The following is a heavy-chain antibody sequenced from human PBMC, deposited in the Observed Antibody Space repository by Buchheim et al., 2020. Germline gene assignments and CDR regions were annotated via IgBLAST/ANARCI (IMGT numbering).Heavy chain of an antibody. D-gene: IGHD3-22*01. CDR2: IKSNTDGGTT. Sequence: EVQLVESGGGLVKPGGSLRLSCAASGFTFSNALMSWVRQAPGKGLEWVGRIKSNTDGGTTDYAAPVKGMFNITRDDSKNKLYLQMNSLKTEDTAVYYCTTDVYYDSSELDWGQGTL. J-gene: IGHJ4*02. V-gene: IGHV3-15*01. CDR1: GFTFSNAL. CDR3: TTDVYYDSSELD.